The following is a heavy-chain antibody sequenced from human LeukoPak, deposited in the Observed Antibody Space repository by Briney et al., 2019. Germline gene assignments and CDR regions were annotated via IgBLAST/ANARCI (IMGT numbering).Heavy chain of an antibody. J-gene: IGHJ4*02. V-gene: IGHV3-23*01. CDR2: ISGSGGST. CDR3: AKQVVRGVIIDY. Sequence: GGSLRLSCAASGFTFSSYAMSWVRQAPGKGLEWVSAISGSGGSTYSADSVKGRFTISRDNSKNTLYLQMNSLRAEDTAVYYCAKQVVRGVIIDYWGQGTLVTVSS. D-gene: IGHD3-10*01. CDR1: GFTFSSYA.